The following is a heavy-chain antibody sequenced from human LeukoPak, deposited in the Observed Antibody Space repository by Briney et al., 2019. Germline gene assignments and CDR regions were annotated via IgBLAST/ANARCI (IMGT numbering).Heavy chain of an antibody. CDR1: GFTFSSYA. J-gene: IGHJ4*02. D-gene: IGHD6-19*01. CDR3: ARCYSIAVAGSDY. V-gene: IGHV3-23*01. Sequence: GGSLRLSCAASGFTFSSYAMSWVRQVPGKGLEWVSAISGSGGSTYYADSVKGRFTISRDNSKNTLYLQMNSLRAEDTAVYYCARCYSIAVAGSDYWGQGTLVTVSS. CDR2: ISGSGGST.